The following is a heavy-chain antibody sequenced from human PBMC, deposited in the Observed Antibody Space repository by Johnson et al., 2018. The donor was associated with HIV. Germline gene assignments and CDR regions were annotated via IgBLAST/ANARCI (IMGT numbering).Heavy chain of an antibody. CDR3: AGDRVPYYDLWSGYYRGAFDI. Sequence: QVQLVESGGGVVQPGGSLRLPCVASGFTLSNYGMHWVRQAPGKGLEWVAVISYDGSNKYYADSVKGRFTISRDNSKNTLYLQMNSLRAEDTAVYYCAGDRVPYYDLWSGYYRGAFDIWGQGTMVTVSS. CDR2: ISYDGSNK. V-gene: IGHV3-30*19. J-gene: IGHJ3*02. CDR1: GFTLSNYG. D-gene: IGHD3-3*01.